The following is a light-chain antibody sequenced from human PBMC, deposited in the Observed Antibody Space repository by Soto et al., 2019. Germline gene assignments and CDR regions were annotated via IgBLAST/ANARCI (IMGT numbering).Light chain of an antibody. V-gene: IGKV3-20*01. CDR2: AAY. J-gene: IGKJ3*01. CDR1: QSVSSSY. CDR3: QHYGVPFT. Sequence: EIVLTQSPGTLSLSPGESSTLSCRASQSVSSSYLAWYQQKPGQAPRLLISAAYSRASDIPGRFSGSGSGTDFTLTIRRLEPEDFAVCYCQHYGVPFTFGPGTKVDIK.